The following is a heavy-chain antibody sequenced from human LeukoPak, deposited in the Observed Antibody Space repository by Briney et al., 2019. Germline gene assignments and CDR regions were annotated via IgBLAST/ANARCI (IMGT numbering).Heavy chain of an antibody. D-gene: IGHD5-12*01. CDR1: GYSFATYW. CDR2: NYPGDSDT. CDR3: ARRVSSSGFDAFDV. Sequence: GESLKISCKGSGYSFATYWIGWVRQMPGKGLEWMGINYPGDSDTTYSPSFQGQVTMSADKSISTAYLQWSSLRASDTAMYYCARRVSSSGFDAFDVWGQGTMVTVSS. J-gene: IGHJ3*01. V-gene: IGHV5-51*01.